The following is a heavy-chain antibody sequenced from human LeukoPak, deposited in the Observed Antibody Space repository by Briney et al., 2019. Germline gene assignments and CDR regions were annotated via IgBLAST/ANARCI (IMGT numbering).Heavy chain of an antibody. Sequence: GGSLRLSCAASGFTFSGYAMSWVRQAPGKGLEWVSSISSSSSYIYYADSVKGRFTISRDNARNSLYLQMNSLRAEDTAVYYCARGYSSSWSPLMFDPWGQGTLVTVSS. CDR3: ARGYSSSWSPLMFDP. V-gene: IGHV3-21*01. J-gene: IGHJ5*02. CDR2: ISSSSSYI. CDR1: GFTFSGYA. D-gene: IGHD6-13*01.